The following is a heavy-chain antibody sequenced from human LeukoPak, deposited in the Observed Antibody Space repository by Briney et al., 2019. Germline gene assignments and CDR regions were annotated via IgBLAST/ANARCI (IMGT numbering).Heavy chain of an antibody. CDR1: GGSISSYY. CDR2: IYYSGST. Sequence: PSETLSLTCTVSGGSISSYYWSWIRQPPGKGLEWIGYIYYSGSTNYNPSLKSRVTISVDTSKNQFSLKLSSVTAADTAVYYCARVAPYDYVWGSYRYTVDYWGQGTLVTVSS. V-gene: IGHV4-59*12. D-gene: IGHD3-16*02. CDR3: ARVAPYDYVWGSYRYTVDY. J-gene: IGHJ4*02.